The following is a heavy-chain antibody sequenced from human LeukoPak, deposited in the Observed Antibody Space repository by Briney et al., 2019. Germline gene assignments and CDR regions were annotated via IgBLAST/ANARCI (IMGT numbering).Heavy chain of an antibody. CDR2: LYSDGNT. D-gene: IGHD1-14*01. CDR1: GFTVITNN. V-gene: IGHV3-53*01. Sequence: GGSLRLSCAASGFTVITNNMTWVRQAPGKGLEWVSVLYSDGNTKYADSVQGRFTISRDNSKNTLYLEMNSLSPDDTAVYYCARGVEPLAANTLAYWGQGTLVTVSS. CDR3: ARGVEPLAANTLAY. J-gene: IGHJ4*02.